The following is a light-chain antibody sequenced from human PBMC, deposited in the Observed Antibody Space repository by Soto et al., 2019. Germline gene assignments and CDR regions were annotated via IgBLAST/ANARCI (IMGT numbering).Light chain of an antibody. Sequence: DIVMTQSPDSLAVSLGERATMSCRSSQNLLYSSNNKNSLAWFQQKPGQPPRLLIYWASTRESGVPDRFSGSGSGTDFTLTISSLQAEDVAVYYCQQYFGAAWTFGQGTKVEIK. V-gene: IGKV4-1*01. CDR2: WAS. J-gene: IGKJ1*01. CDR1: QNLLYSSNNKNS. CDR3: QQYFGAAWT.